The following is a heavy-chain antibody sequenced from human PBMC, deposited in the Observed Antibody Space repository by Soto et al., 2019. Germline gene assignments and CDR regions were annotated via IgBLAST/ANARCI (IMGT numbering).Heavy chain of an antibody. CDR3: ARVEGYNYYIWAGGDAFDI. V-gene: IGHV4-39*07. J-gene: IGHJ3*02. CDR2: IDYRGTA. Sequence: PSETLSLTCTVSGGSMSTSDYYWGWIRQTPGKGLEYIGNIDYRGTASYNPSLESRVTISVDTSKNQFSLKLSSVTAADTAVYYCARVEGYNYYIWAGGDAFDIWGQGTMVTVSS. CDR1: GGSMSTSDYY. D-gene: IGHD5-12*01.